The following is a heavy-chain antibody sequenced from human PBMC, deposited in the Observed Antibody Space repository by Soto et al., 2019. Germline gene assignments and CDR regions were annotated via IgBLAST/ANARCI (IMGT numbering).Heavy chain of an antibody. CDR2: IYYSGST. J-gene: IGHJ5*02. CDR1: GGSISSYY. Sequence: SETLSLTCNVSGGSISSYYWSWIRQPPGKGLEWIGYIYYSGSTYYNPSLKSRVTISVDTSKNQFSLKLSSVTAADTAVYYCARTMVRGPPFDPWGQGTLVTVSS. V-gene: IGHV4-59*06. CDR3: ARTMVRGPPFDP. D-gene: IGHD3-10*01.